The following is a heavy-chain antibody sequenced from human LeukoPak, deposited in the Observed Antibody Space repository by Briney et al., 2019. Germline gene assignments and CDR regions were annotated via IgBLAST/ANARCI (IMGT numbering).Heavy chain of an antibody. CDR1: GYTFTGYY. CDR3: ARDPRSGSYSAFDY. CDR2: INPNSGGT. J-gene: IGHJ4*02. D-gene: IGHD1-26*01. Sequence: GASVKVSCKASGYTFTGYYMHWVRQAPGQGLEWMGWINPNSGGTNYAQKFQGRVTMTRDTSISTAYMELSRLRSDDTAVYYCARDPRSGSYSAFDYWGQGTLVTVSS. V-gene: IGHV1-2*02.